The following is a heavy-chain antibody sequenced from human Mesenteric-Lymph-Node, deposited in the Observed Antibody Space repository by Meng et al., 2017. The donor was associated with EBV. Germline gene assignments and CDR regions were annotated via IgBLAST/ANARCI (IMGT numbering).Heavy chain of an antibody. CDR2: VYHRGSS. CDR3: ARGLGGSRNYYFAY. V-gene: IGHV4-4*03. Sequence: QVHRQESGPGMVKPPGTLSFPCTISGGSITSGDWWSWVRQTPGKGLEWIGQVYHRGSSSYNPSLKSRATISVDNSNNQFSLWLTSVTAADTAVYYCARGLGGSRNYYFAYWGHGTLVTVSS. CDR1: GGSITSGDW. J-gene: IGHJ4*01. D-gene: IGHD3-16*01.